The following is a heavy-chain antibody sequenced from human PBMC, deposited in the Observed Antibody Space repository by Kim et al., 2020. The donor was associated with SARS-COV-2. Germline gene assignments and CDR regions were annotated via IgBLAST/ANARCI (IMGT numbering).Heavy chain of an antibody. J-gene: IGHJ4*02. CDR1: GYTFTSYG. Sequence: ASVKVSCKASGYTFTSYGISWVRQAPGQGLEWMGWISAYNGNTNYAQKLQGRVTMTTDTSTSTAYMELRSLRSDDTAVYYCARDTVLGGQWLVRPQTFFDYWGQGTLVTVSS. CDR2: ISAYNGNT. CDR3: ARDTVLGGQWLVRPQTFFDY. V-gene: IGHV1-18*04. D-gene: IGHD6-19*01.